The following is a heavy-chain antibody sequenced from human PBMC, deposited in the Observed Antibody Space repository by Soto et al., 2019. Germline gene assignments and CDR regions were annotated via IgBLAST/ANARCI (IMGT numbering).Heavy chain of an antibody. J-gene: IGHJ6*03. CDR2: INAGNGNT. Sequence: GASVKVSCKASGYTFTSYAMHWVRQAPGQRLEWMGWINAGNGNTKYSQKFQGRVTITRDTSASTAYMELSSLRSEDTAVYYCARDRAVYYYYYYMDVWGKGTTVTVSS. V-gene: IGHV1-3*01. D-gene: IGHD3-10*01. CDR3: ARDRAVYYYYYYMDV. CDR1: GYTFTSYA.